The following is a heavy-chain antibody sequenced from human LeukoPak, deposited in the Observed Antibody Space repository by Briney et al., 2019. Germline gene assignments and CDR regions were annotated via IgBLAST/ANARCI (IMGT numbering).Heavy chain of an antibody. Sequence: GGSLRLCCAASGFTFSSYWMHWVRQAPGKGLVWVSRIQTDGSGTTYADSVKGRFTISRDNAKNTLYLQMNSLRAEDTAVYYCARGTIAAAGYYYFDYWGQGTQVTVSS. CDR2: IQTDGSGT. CDR1: GFTFSSYW. J-gene: IGHJ4*02. CDR3: ARGTIAAAGYYYFDY. V-gene: IGHV3-74*01. D-gene: IGHD6-13*01.